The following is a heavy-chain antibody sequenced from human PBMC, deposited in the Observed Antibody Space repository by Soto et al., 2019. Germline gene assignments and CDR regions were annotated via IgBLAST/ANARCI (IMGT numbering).Heavy chain of an antibody. CDR2: ITWNSGSL. J-gene: IGHJ3*02. D-gene: IGHD3-3*01. CDR1: GFTFGDYG. Sequence: PGGSLRLSCVGSGFTFGDYGMHWVRQVPGEGLGWVSGITWNSGSLDYADSVKGRFSISRDNAKSSLYLQMNNLRAEDTALYYCVKDGLAAIFGLAYDGSDSWGQGTMVTVSS. CDR3: VKDGLAAIFGLAYDGSDS. V-gene: IGHV3-9*01.